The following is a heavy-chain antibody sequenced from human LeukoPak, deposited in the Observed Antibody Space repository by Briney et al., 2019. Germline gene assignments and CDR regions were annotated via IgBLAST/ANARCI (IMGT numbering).Heavy chain of an antibody. V-gene: IGHV3-21*01. CDR2: ISSSSSYI. Sequence: GGSLRLSCAASGFTLSSYSMNWVRQAPGKGLEWVSSISSSSSYIYYADSVKGRFTISRDNAKNSLYLQMNSLRAEDTAVYYCARNLQFGKVYYFDYWGQGTLVTVSS. J-gene: IGHJ4*02. CDR3: ARNLQFGKVYYFDY. D-gene: IGHD3-10*01. CDR1: GFTLSSYS.